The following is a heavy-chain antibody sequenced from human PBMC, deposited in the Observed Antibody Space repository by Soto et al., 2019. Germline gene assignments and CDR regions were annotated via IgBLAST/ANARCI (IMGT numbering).Heavy chain of an antibody. D-gene: IGHD6-13*01. CDR3: ARLISDSSSWCGTWFDP. Sequence: QVQLVQSGAEVKKPGASVKVSCKASGYTFTSYDINWVRQATGQGLEWMGWMNPNSGNTGYAQKFQGRVTMTRNTSISTAYMELSSLRSEDTAVYYCARLISDSSSWCGTWFDPWGQGTLVTVSS. CDR2: MNPNSGNT. CDR1: GYTFTSYD. J-gene: IGHJ5*02. V-gene: IGHV1-8*01.